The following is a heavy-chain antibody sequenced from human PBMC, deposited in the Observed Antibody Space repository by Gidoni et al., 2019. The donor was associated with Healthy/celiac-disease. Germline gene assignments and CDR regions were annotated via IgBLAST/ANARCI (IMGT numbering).Heavy chain of an antibody. Sequence: QVQLVQSGAEVKKPGASVKVSCKASGYTFTRYYIHWVRPAPGQGLEWMGIINPSGGSTSYAQKFQGRVTMTRDTSTSTVYMELSSLRSEDTAVYYCASSPPRYDILTGYYVGENPLPDYWGQGTLVTVSS. V-gene: IGHV1-46*03. J-gene: IGHJ4*02. CDR1: GYTFTRYY. CDR3: ASSPPRYDILTGYYVGENPLPDY. CDR2: INPSGGST. D-gene: IGHD3-9*01.